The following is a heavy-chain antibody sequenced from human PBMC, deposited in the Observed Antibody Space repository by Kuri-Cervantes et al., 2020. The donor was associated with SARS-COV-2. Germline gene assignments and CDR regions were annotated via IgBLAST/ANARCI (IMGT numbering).Heavy chain of an antibody. V-gene: IGHV3-9*01. CDR1: GFTFDDYA. CDR3: AKEDDAFDI. J-gene: IGHJ3*02. Sequence: SLRLSCAASGFTFDDYAMHWVRQAPGKGLEWVSGISWNSGSIGYADSVKGRFTISRDNSKNTVYLQMNSLRPEDTALYYCAKEDDAFDIWGPGTMVTVSS. CDR2: ISWNSGSI.